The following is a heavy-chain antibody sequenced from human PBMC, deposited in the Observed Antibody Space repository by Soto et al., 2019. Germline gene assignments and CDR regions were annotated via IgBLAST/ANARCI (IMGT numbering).Heavy chain of an antibody. CDR3: AKATGYSSSSHYYYMDV. D-gene: IGHD6-13*01. Sequence: EVQLVESGGGLVQPGRSLRLSCAASGFTFDDYAMHWVRQAPGKGLEWVSGISWNSGSIGHADSVKGRFTISRDNAKNSLYLQMNSLRAEDTALYYCAKATGYSSSSHYYYMDVWGTGTPVTV. CDR2: ISWNSGSI. J-gene: IGHJ6*03. V-gene: IGHV3-9*01. CDR1: GFTFDDYA.